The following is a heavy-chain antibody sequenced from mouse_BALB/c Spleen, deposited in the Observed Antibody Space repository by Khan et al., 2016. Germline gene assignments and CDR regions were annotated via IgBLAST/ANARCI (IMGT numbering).Heavy chain of an antibody. J-gene: IGHJ2*01. CDR1: GFTFTDYY. V-gene: IGHV7-3*02. D-gene: IGHD1-1*02. CDR3: ARDNWCFDY. Sequence: EVELVESGGGLVQPGGSLRLSCATSGFTFTDYYMSWVRQPPGKALEWLGFIRNKANGYTTEYSASVKGRFTISRDNSQSILYLQMNTLRAEDSATYYCARDNWCFDYWGQGTTLTVSS. CDR2: IRNKANGYTT.